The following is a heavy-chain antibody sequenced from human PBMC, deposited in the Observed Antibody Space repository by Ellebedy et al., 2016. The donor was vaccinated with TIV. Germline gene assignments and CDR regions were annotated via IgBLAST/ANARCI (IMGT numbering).Heavy chain of an antibody. Sequence: AASVKVSCKASGYTFTGYFMHWARQAPGLGLEWMGWIDPHSGGTNYAQKFQDRVSMTRDTSISTVYMELSRLTSDDTAVYYCARALGRSDGANWGQGTLVTVSS. CDR2: IDPHSGGT. CDR1: GYTFTGYF. D-gene: IGHD1-26*01. J-gene: IGHJ4*02. CDR3: ARALGRSDGAN. V-gene: IGHV1-2*02.